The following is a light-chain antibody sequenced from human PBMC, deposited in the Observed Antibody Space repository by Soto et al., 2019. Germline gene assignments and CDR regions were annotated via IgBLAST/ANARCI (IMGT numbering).Light chain of an antibody. V-gene: IGKV3-20*01. J-gene: IGKJ2*01. Sequence: EIVLTQSPGTLSLSPGERATLSCRASQSVSSSYLAWYQQKPGQAPMLLIYGSSSRTTGIPDRFSGRGSGTAFTLTLSRLEHEDFAVYYCHQYGSSPPYTFGQGTKLEIK. CDR2: GSS. CDR1: QSVSSSY. CDR3: HQYGSSPPYT.